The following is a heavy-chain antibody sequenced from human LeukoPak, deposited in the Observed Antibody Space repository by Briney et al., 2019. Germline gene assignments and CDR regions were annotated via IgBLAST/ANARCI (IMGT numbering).Heavy chain of an antibody. CDR2: ISSNGGRT. J-gene: IGHJ3*02. CDR3: ARGSGPYGLGAFDI. CDR1: GFTFGKYW. V-gene: IGHV3-64*02. Sequence: PGGSLRLSCVASGFTFGKYWMSWVRQAPGKGLEYVSAISSNGGRTYYADSVKGRFTISRDNSKNTLYLQMGSLRAEDMAVYYCARGSGPYGLGAFDIWGQGTMVTVSS. D-gene: IGHD4-17*01.